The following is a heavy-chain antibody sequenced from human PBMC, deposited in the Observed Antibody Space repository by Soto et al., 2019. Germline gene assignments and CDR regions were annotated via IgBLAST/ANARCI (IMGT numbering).Heavy chain of an antibody. Sequence: PSETLSLTCTVSGDSISSSSFYWGWSRQPPGKGLEWIGHIFHTGATYQNPTLKSRLRMSVDTSKNQFSLNLSSVTATDTAVYYCARRRIVPTTNFDYWGQGTLVTVSS. CDR3: ARRRIVPTTNFDY. D-gene: IGHD2-21*01. V-gene: IGHV4-39*01. J-gene: IGHJ4*02. CDR1: GDSISSSSFY. CDR2: IFHTGAT.